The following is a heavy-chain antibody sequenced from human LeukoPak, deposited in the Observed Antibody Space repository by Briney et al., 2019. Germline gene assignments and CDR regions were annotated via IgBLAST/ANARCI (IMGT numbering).Heavy chain of an antibody. CDR3: ARAPWGLQSPSPYYFDY. V-gene: IGHV1-8*01. Sequence: GASVKVSCKASGYTFTSYDINWVRQATGQGLGWMGWMNPNSGNTGYAQKFQGRVTMTRNTSISTAYMELSSLRSEDTAVYYCARAPWGLQSPSPYYFDYWGQGTLVTVSS. J-gene: IGHJ4*02. CDR2: MNPNSGNT. D-gene: IGHD3-16*01. CDR1: GYTFTSYD.